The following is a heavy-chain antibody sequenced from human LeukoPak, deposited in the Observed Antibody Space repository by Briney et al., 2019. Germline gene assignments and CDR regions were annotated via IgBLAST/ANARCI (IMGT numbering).Heavy chain of an antibody. V-gene: IGHV3-23*01. J-gene: IGHJ4*02. CDR3: ARISLTPSDNFDS. CDR1: EFTFSSHP. D-gene: IGHD3-9*01. CDR2: ICSSSGCT. Sequence: GGSLRLSCAASEFTFSSHPMGWVRRAPGKGLEWVSSICSSSGCTYYADSVRGRFAISRDDSKNTLYLQMNSLRAEDTAVYYCARISLTPSDNFDSWGQGTLVTVSS.